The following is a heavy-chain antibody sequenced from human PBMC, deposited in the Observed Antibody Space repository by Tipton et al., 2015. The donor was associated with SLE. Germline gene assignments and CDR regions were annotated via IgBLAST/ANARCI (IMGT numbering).Heavy chain of an antibody. J-gene: IGHJ4*02. CDR1: GGSFSGYY. Sequence: LRLSCAVYGGSFSGYYWNWIRQPPGKGLEWIGEINHSGSTNYNPSLKSRVTISVDTSKNQFSLKLSSVTAADTAVYYCARTTCYFGYWGEGTLVT. CDR2: INHSGST. V-gene: IGHV4-34*01. D-gene: IGHD1-1*01. CDR3: ARTTCYFGY.